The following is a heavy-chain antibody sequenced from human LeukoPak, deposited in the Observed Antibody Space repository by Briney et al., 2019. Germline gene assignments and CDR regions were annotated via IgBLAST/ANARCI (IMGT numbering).Heavy chain of an antibody. CDR2: IYYSGST. CDR3: ARGAYCSSTSCYAEAIAG. V-gene: IGHV4-59*01. CDR1: GGSISSYY. Sequence: SETLSLTCTVSGGSISSYYWSWIRQPPGKGLEWIGYIYYSGSTNYNPSLKSRVTISVDTSKNQFSLKLGSVTAADTAVYYCARGAYCSSTSCYAEAIAGWGQGTLVTVSS. J-gene: IGHJ4*02. D-gene: IGHD2-2*01.